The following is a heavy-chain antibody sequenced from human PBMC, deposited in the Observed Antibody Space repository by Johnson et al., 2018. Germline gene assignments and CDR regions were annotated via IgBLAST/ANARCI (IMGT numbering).Heavy chain of an antibody. Sequence: VQLVQSGGGLVQPGGSLKLSCAASGFTFSGSAMQWVRQASGKGLEWVGRIRSKANSYATAYAASVKGRFTISRDDSKNTAYLQMNSLKTEDTAVYYCTRDQALWFGEVRSSYYYYMDVWGKGTTVTVSS. CDR2: IRSKANSYAT. CDR3: TRDQALWFGEVRSSYYYYMDV. J-gene: IGHJ6*03. D-gene: IGHD3-10*01. CDR1: GFTFSGSA. V-gene: IGHV3-73*01.